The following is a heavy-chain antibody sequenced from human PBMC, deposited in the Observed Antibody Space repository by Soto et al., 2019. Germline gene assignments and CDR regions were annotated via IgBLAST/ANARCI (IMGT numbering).Heavy chain of an antibody. V-gene: IGHV4-39*01. CDR2: IYYSGST. CDR1: GGSISSSSYY. CDR3: AGLETTVKNWFDP. Sequence: SETLSLTCTVSGGSISSSSYYWGWIRQPPGKGLEWIGSIYYSGSTYYNPSLKSRVTISVDTSKNQFSLKLSSVTAADTAVYYCAGLETTVKNWFDPWGQGTLVTVSS. J-gene: IGHJ5*02. D-gene: IGHD4-17*01.